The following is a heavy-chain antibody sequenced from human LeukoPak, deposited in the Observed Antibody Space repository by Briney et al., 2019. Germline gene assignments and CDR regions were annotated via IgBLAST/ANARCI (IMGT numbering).Heavy chain of an antibody. CDR1: GFTFSSYG. J-gene: IGHJ4*02. D-gene: IGHD5-24*01. CDR3: AKVVDRDGYNPYYFDY. CDR2: ISSSSGST. V-gene: IGHV3-23*01. Sequence: GSLRLSCAASGFTFSSYGMTWVRQAPGKGLEWVSTISSSSGSTYYADAVKGRFTFSRDNSKNTLYLQMNSLRAEDTAVYYCAKVVDRDGYNPYYFDYWGQGTLVTVSS.